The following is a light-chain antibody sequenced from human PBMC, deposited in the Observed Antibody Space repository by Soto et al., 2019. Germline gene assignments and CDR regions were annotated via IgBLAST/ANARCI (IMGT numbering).Light chain of an antibody. CDR1: QSVASRN. CDR3: QHFGNSLWT. Sequence: EIVLTQSPGTLSLSPGERATLSCRASQSVASRNLAWYQQKSGQAPRLLIYGASSRAIHTPDRFSGSGSGTDFTLTISGRETEDFAVYYCQHFGNSLWTFGQGTKVEI. J-gene: IGKJ1*01. CDR2: GAS. V-gene: IGKV3-20*01.